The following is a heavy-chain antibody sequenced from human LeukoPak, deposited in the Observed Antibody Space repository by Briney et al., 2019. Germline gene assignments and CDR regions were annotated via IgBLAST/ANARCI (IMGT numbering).Heavy chain of an antibody. J-gene: IGHJ4*02. D-gene: IGHD2-2*01. CDR1: GGSISSSSYY. Sequence: SETLSLTCTVSGGSISSSSYYWGWIRQPQGKGLEWIGSIYYSGSTYYNPSLKSRVTISVDTSKNQFSLKLSSVTAADTAVYYCARHAYGDIVVVPAAMPAEPYFDYWGQGTLVTVSS. CDR2: IYYSGST. CDR3: ARHAYGDIVVVPAAMPAEPYFDY. V-gene: IGHV4-39*01.